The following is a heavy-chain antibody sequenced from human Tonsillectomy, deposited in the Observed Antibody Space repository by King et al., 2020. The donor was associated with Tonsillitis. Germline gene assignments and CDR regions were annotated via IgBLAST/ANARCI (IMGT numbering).Heavy chain of an antibody. Sequence: VQLVESGGGVVQPGRSLRLSCAASGFTFSSSGMHWVRQAPGKGLEWVAVISYDGSHKYYADSVKGRFTISRDNSENTPYLQMNRLRAEDTAVYYCAKINHDYGDYGHLDYWGQGTLVTVSS. J-gene: IGHJ4*02. V-gene: IGHV3-30*18. CDR3: AKINHDYGDYGHLDY. CDR1: GFTFSSSG. CDR2: ISYDGSHK. D-gene: IGHD4-17*01.